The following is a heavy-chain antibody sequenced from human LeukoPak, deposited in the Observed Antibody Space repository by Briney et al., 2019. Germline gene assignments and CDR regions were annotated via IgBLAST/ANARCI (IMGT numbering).Heavy chain of an antibody. CDR2: FDPEDGET. V-gene: IGHV1-24*01. CDR3: ATLPFDYYDSSGYYYYFDY. J-gene: IGHJ4*02. Sequence: GASVEVSCKVSGYTLTELSMHWVRQAPGKGLEWMGGFDPEDGETIYAQKFQGRVTMTEDTSTDTAYMELSSLRSEDTAVYYCATLPFDYYDSSGYYYYFDYWGQGTLVTVSS. CDR1: GYTLTELS. D-gene: IGHD3-22*01.